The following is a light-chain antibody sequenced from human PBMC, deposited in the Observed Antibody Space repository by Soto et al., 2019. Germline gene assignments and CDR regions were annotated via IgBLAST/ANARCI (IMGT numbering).Light chain of an antibody. V-gene: IGLV1-40*01. Sequence: QSVLTQPPSVSWAPGQRVTISCTGSSSNIGAGYHVHWYQQLPGTAPKLLIYGNSNRPSGVPDRFSGSKSGTSASLAITGLQAEDEADYYCQSYDSSLSVVFGGGTKLTVL. CDR1: SSNIGAGYH. CDR2: GNS. CDR3: QSYDSSLSVV. J-gene: IGLJ2*01.